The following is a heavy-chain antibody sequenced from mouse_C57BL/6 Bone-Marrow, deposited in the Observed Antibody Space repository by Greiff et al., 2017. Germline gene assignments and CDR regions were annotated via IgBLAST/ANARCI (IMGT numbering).Heavy chain of an antibody. Sequence: EVQLQQSGPVLVKPGASVKMSCKASGYTFTDYYMNWVKQSHGKSLEWIGVINPYNGGTSYNQKFKGKATLTVDKSSSTAYMELNSLTSEDSAVYYCAKGITTVVEAMDYWGQGTSVTVSS. D-gene: IGHD1-1*01. CDR1: GYTFTDYY. CDR3: AKGITTVVEAMDY. CDR2: INPYNGGT. V-gene: IGHV1-19*01. J-gene: IGHJ4*01.